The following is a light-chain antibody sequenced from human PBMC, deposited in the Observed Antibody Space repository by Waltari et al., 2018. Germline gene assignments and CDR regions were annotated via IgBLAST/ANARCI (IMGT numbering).Light chain of an antibody. V-gene: IGLV2-11*01. CDR2: DVS. CDR3: CSYAGSYTYV. Sequence: QSALTQPRSVSGSPGQSVTISCTGTSSDVGGYNYVSWYQHHPGKAPKLMIYDVSGRPSGVPDRFSGSKSGNTASPTISGLQTEDEADYYCCSYAGSYTYVFGTETKVTVL. J-gene: IGLJ1*01. CDR1: SSDVGGYNY.